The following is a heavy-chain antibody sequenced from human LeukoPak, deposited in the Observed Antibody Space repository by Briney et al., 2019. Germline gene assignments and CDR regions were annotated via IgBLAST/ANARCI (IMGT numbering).Heavy chain of an antibody. J-gene: IGHJ6*02. V-gene: IGHV1-2*04. CDR3: ARDLSDIVATDHYGMDV. D-gene: IGHD5-12*01. CDR1: GYTFTGYY. CDR2: INPNSGGT. Sequence: ASVKVSCTASGYTFTGYYMHWVRQAPGQGLEWMGCINPNSGGTNYAQKFQGWVTMTRDTSISTAYMELSRLRSDDTAVYYCARDLSDIVATDHYGMDVWGQGTTVTVSS.